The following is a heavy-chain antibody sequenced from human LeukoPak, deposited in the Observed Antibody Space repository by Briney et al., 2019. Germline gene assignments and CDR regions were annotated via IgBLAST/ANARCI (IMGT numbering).Heavy chain of an antibody. CDR2: ISGSGGST. CDR1: GFTFSSYA. V-gene: IGHV3-23*01. Sequence: GGSLRLSCAASGFTFSSYAMSWVRQAPRKGLEWVSAISGSGGSTYYADSVKGRFTISRDNSKNTLYLQMNSLRAEDTAVYYCAKGGGVLRFLEWLLDYFDYWGQGTLVTVSS. J-gene: IGHJ4*02. D-gene: IGHD3-3*01. CDR3: AKGGGVLRFLEWLLDYFDY.